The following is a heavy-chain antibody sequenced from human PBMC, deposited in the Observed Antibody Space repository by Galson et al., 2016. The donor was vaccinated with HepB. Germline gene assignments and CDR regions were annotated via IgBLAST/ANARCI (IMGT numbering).Heavy chain of an antibody. D-gene: IGHD3-22*01. J-gene: IGHJ5*02. Sequence: SETLSLTCTVSGGSISGYYWSWIRQPPGKGLEWIGYIYYSGSTNYNPSLKSRVTISVDTSKNQFSLKLTSVTAADTAVYYCARDLPYYDTSGYRGGNWFDPWGQGTLVTVSS. CDR3: ARDLPYYDTSGYRGGNWFDP. CDR2: IYYSGST. CDR1: GGSISGYY. V-gene: IGHV4-59*01.